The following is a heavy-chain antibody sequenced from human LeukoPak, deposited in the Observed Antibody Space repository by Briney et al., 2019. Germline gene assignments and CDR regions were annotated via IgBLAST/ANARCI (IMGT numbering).Heavy chain of an antibody. V-gene: IGHV1-3*01. CDR3: AVGYCSSTSCLYGMDV. CDR2: INAGNGNT. CDR1: GYTFTSYA. D-gene: IGHD2-2*01. J-gene: IGHJ6*02. Sequence: ASVKVSCKASGYTFTSYAMHWVRQAPGQRLEWMGWINAGNGNTKYSQKLQGRVTMTTDTSTSTAYMELRSLRSDDTAVYYCAVGYCSSTSCLYGMDVWGQGTTVTVSS.